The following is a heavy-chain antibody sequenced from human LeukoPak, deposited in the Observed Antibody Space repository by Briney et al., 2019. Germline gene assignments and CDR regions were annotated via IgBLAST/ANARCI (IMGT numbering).Heavy chain of an antibody. CDR1: GFTFSSYA. CDR2: VSSNGAKT. Sequence: TGGSLRLSCAASGFTFSSYAITWVRQAPGKGLEWVSAVSSNGAKTYYADSVKGRFTISRDNYKNMVFLQMNSLRAEDTAVYYWGKGEKGVITPGFDYWAKGTLVTVPS. CDR3: GKGEKGVITPGFDY. D-gene: IGHD3-16*01. J-gene: IGHJ4*02. V-gene: IGHV3-23*01.